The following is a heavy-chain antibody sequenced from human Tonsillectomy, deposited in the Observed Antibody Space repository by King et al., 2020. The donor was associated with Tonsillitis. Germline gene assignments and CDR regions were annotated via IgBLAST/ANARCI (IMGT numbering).Heavy chain of an antibody. Sequence: VQLVESGGGVVQPGRSLRLSCAASGFIFSNYGMHWVRKAPGKGLEWVGLISVDGSNKYYADSVKGRLTISRDNSMDTLYLHMYSLRVEDTAVYYCAKSFFGSGSYFDHWGQGNLVTVSS. CDR1: GFIFSNYG. D-gene: IGHD3-10*01. CDR3: AKSFFGSGSYFDH. CDR2: ISVDGSNK. J-gene: IGHJ4*02. V-gene: IGHV3-30*19.